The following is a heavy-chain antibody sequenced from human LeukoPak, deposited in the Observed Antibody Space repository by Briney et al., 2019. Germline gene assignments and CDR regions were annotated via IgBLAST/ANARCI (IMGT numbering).Heavy chain of an antibody. CDR1: GGSISSYY. D-gene: IGHD3-22*01. CDR3: ARESRYYYDSSGYWDAFDI. J-gene: IGHJ3*02. Sequence: PSETLSLTCTVSGGSISSYYWSWIRQPPGKGLEWIGYIYYSGSTNYNPSLKSRVTISVDTSKNQFSLKLSSVTAADTAAYYCARESRYYYDSSGYWDAFDIWGQGTMVTVSS. CDR2: IYYSGST. V-gene: IGHV4-59*01.